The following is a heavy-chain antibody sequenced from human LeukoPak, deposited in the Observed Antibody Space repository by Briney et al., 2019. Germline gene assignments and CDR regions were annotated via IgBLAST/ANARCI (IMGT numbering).Heavy chain of an antibody. V-gene: IGHV1-8*01. J-gene: IGHJ4*02. D-gene: IGHD5-18*01. Sequence: ASVKVSCKASGCTFTSYDINWVRQATGQGLEWMGWMNPNSGNTGYAQKFQGRITMTRNTSISTAYMELSSLKSEDTAVYYCARGLGRTAMVTRGGVRFDHWGQGTLVTVSS. CDR1: GCTFTSYD. CDR3: ARGLGRTAMVTRGGVRFDH. CDR2: MNPNSGNT.